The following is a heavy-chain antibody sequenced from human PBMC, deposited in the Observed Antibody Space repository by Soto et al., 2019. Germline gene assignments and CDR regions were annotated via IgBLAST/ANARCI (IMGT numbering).Heavy chain of an antibody. CDR3: TSGGFLDY. CDR2: IWNDGSNK. CDR1: GFTFSSYG. Sequence: GGSLRLSCAASGFTFSSYGMHWVRQAPGKGLEWVAVIWNDGSNKYYADSVKGRFTISRDNSKNTLYLQMNSLRAEDTAVYYCTSGGFLDYWGQGTLVTVSS. V-gene: IGHV3-33*01. D-gene: IGHD3-16*01. J-gene: IGHJ4*02.